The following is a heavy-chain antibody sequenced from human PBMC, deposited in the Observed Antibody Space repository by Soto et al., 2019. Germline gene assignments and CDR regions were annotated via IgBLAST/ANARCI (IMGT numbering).Heavy chain of an antibody. Sequence: QVQLVQSGAEVKKPGASVKVSCKASGYIFTNNDVSWVRQATGQGLEWMGWMNPGSGDTGYAQEFQGRVTMTRNISIATAYMELSSLRADDTAIYYCARMASFGALNWFDPWGQGTLVTVSS. CDR1: GYIFTNND. V-gene: IGHV1-8*01. D-gene: IGHD2-15*01. J-gene: IGHJ5*02. CDR3: ARMASFGALNWFDP. CDR2: MNPGSGDT.